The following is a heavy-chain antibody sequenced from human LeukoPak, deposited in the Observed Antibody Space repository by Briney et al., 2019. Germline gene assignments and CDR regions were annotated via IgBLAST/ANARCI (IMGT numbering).Heavy chain of an antibody. CDR3: AITLDTAMEHNWFDP. CDR1: GGTFSSYA. Sequence: SVKVSCKASGGTFSSYAISWVRQAPGQGLEWMGGIIPIFGTANYAQKFQGRVTVTADESTSTAYMELSSLRSEDTAVYYCAITLDTAMEHNWFDPWGQGTLVTVSS. D-gene: IGHD5-18*01. V-gene: IGHV1-69*13. CDR2: IIPIFGTA. J-gene: IGHJ5*02.